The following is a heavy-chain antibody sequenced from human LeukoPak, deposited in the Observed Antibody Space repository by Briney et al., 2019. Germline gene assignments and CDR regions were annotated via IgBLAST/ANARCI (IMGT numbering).Heavy chain of an antibody. J-gene: IGHJ4*02. CDR1: EFTFSSYG. V-gene: IGHV3-48*01. Sequence: PGGSLRLSCAASEFTFSSYGMNWVRQAPGKGLEWVSHISSDGDTSYYTDSVKGRFTISRNNARNSLYLQMNSLRAEDTAVYYCARSPAALDYWGQGALVTVSS. CDR2: ISSDGDTS. CDR3: ARSPAALDY. D-gene: IGHD2-2*01.